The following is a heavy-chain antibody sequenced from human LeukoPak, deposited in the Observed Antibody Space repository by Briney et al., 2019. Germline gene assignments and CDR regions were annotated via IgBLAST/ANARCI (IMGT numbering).Heavy chain of an antibody. J-gene: IGHJ5*02. CDR3: AREGPRCSSTSCYTGGWFDP. Sequence: SVKVSCKASGGTFSSYAISWVRQAPGQGLEWMGGIIPIFGTANYAQKFQGRVTITTDESTSTAYMELSSLRSEDTAVYYCAREGPRCSSTSCYTGGWFDPWGQGTLVIVSS. V-gene: IGHV1-69*05. CDR2: IIPIFGTA. D-gene: IGHD2-2*02. CDR1: GGTFSSYA.